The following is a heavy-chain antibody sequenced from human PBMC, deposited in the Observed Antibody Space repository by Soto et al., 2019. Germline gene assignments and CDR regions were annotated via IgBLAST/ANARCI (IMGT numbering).Heavy chain of an antibody. CDR2: IYYSGST. J-gene: IGHJ6*03. Sequence: QVQLQESGPGLVKPSETLSLTCTVSGGSISSYYWSWIRQPPGKGLEWIGYIYYSGSTNYNPSLKSRVNISVDTSKNQFSLKLSSVTAADTAVYYCARGITYYYYYMDVWGKGTTVTVSS. D-gene: IGHD3-16*01. CDR1: GGSISSYY. CDR3: ARGITYYYYYMDV. V-gene: IGHV4-59*01.